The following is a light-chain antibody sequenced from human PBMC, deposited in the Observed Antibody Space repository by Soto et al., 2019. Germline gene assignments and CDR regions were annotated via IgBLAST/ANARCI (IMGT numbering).Light chain of an antibody. J-gene: IGKJ1*01. CDR3: QQYSTYPWT. Sequence: VGDRVTITCXASQSISSWLAWYQQKPGKAPKVLIFDASSLESGVPSRFSGSGSATEFTLTISSMQPDDFATYYCQQYSTYPWTFGQGTKVDIK. V-gene: IGKV1-5*01. CDR2: DAS. CDR1: QSISSW.